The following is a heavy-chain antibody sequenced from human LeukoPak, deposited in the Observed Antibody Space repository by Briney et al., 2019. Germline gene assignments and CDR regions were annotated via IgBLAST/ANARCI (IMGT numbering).Heavy chain of an antibody. J-gene: IGHJ2*01. D-gene: IGHD6-13*01. CDR1: GFTFSGYE. V-gene: IGHV3-48*03. CDR3: ARKTDRLGAVGRDRYFDL. Sequence: GGSLRLSCTASGFTFSGYEMTWVRQAPGKGLEWMAYISVNGGAMHYADSVRGRFTTSRDDAKNSLYLHMNSLRVEDTAIYYCARKTDRLGAVGRDRYFDLWGRGTLITVSS. CDR2: ISVNGGAM.